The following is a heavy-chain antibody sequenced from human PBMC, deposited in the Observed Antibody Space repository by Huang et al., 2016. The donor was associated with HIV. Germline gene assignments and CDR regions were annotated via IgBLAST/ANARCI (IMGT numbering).Heavy chain of an antibody. J-gene: IGHJ3*02. CDR2: INPSVST. D-gene: IGHD3-22*01. V-gene: IGHV4-34*01. Sequence: QVQLQQWGAGLLKPSETLSLTCAVYGGSFSGYYWGWIRQPPGKGLEWIGEINPSVSTNYHAPLKSRVTIAVDTSKTQFSLKLNSVTAADTAVYYCARGPDYYDSSGREAFDIWGQGTMVTVSS. CDR3: ARGPDYYDSSGREAFDI. CDR1: GGSFSGYY.